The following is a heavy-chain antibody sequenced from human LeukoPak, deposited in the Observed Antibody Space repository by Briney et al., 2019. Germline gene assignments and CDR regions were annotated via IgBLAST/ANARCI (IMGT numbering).Heavy chain of an antibody. CDR3: ARHICSGGSCYSLGDWFDP. D-gene: IGHD2-15*01. CDR2: IYHSGST. CDR1: GGSISSSNW. J-gene: IGHJ5*02. V-gene: IGHV4-4*02. Sequence: SETLSLTCAVSGGSISSSNWWSWVRQPPGKGLEWIGEIYHSGSTNYNPSLKSRVTISVDKSKNQFSLKLSSVTAADTAVYYCARHICSGGSCYSLGDWFDPWGQGTLVTVSS.